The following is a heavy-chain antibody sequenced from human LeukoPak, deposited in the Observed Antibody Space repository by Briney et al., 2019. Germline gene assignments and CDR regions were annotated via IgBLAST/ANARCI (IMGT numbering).Heavy chain of an antibody. CDR3: ARDLAMYSPDLDY. CDR1: GYTFTNYY. J-gene: IGHJ4*02. Sequence: GASVKVSCKASGYTFTNYYLYRVRQAPGHRLEWMGWINPKTGVTKYAQNFQGRVTMTRDTSINTAYMEVSRLRSDDTAVFYCARDLAMYSPDLDYRCQGTLVTVSS. D-gene: IGHD1-26*01. V-gene: IGHV1-2*02. CDR2: INPKTGVT.